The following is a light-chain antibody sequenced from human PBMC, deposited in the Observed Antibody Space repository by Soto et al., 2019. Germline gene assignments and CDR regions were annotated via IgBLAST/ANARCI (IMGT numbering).Light chain of an antibody. CDR1: SSNIGAGYD. CDR3: QSYDSSLSGSGV. V-gene: IGLV1-40*01. Sequence: QSVLTQPPSVSGAPGQRVTISCTGSSSNIGAGYDVHWYQQLPGTAPKLLIYGNSHRPSGVPDRFSGSKSGTSASLAITGLQAEDEADYYCQSYDSSLSGSGVFGGGTKHTVL. J-gene: IGLJ2*01. CDR2: GNS.